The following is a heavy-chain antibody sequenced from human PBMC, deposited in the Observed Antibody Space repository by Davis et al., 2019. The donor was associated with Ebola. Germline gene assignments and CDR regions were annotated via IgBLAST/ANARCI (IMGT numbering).Heavy chain of an antibody. CDR2: INPNSGGT. CDR1: GYTFTGYY. D-gene: IGHD4-11*01. V-gene: IGHV1-2*04. J-gene: IGHJ5*02. Sequence: AASVKVSCKASGYTFTGYYMHWVRQAPGQGLEWMGWINPNSGGTNYAQKFQGWVTMTRDTSISTAYMELSSLRSEDTAVYYCARGMTTVTTHWFDPWGQGTLVTVSS. CDR3: ARGMTTVTTHWFDP.